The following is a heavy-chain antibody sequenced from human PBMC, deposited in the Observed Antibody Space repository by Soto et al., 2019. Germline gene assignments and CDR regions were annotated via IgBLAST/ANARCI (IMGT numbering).Heavy chain of an antibody. CDR1: GFSLSTSGVG. D-gene: IGHD2-2*01. CDR3: AHRRNRDIVLVPAADFDY. CDR2: IYWDDDK. V-gene: IGHV2-5*02. Sequence: QITLKESGPTLVKPTQTLTLTCTFSGFSLSTSGVGVGWIRQPPGKALEWLALIYWDDDKRYSPSLKSRLTITKDASNNQVVLTMTSMDPVDTATYYCAHRRNRDIVLVPAADFDYWGQGTLVTVSS. J-gene: IGHJ4*02.